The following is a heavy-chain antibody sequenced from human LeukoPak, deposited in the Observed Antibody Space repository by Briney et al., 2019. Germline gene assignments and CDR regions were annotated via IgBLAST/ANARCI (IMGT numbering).Heavy chain of an antibody. Sequence: GGSLRLSCAASGFTFSSYGMHWVRQAPGKGLEWVAVIWYDGSNKYYADSVKGRFTISRDNAKNSLYLQMNSLRAEDTAVYFCARGQTTVTNWGQGNPGHRLL. CDR2: IWYDGSNK. V-gene: IGHV3-33*01. J-gene: IGHJ4*02. CDR1: GFTFSSYG. CDR3: ARGQTTVTN. D-gene: IGHD4-17*01.